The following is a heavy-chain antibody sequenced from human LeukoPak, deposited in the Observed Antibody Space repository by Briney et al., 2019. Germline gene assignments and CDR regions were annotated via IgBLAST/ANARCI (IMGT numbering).Heavy chain of an antibody. CDR2: INPDGSTT. CDR3: ARGTALQDY. CDR1: GFTFSSYS. J-gene: IGHJ4*02. V-gene: IGHV3-74*01. Sequence: GGSLRLSCAASGFTFSSYSMNWVRQAPGKGLVWVSHINPDGSTTSYADSVKGRFTVSRDNAQNTLYLQMNSLRAEDTAVYYCARGTALQDYWGQGTLVTVSS. D-gene: IGHD2/OR15-2a*01.